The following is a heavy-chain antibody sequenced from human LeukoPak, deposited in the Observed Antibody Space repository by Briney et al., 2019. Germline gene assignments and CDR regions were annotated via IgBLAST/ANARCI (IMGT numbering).Heavy chain of an antibody. Sequence: SETLSLTCTVSGGSISSSVYYWGWIRQPPGKGLEWIGSIYYSGNTFYNPSLKSRVTISVDTSKNQFSLKLSSVTAADTAVYYCVVVVVAAIDYWGQGTLVTVSS. CDR2: IYYSGNT. CDR3: VVVVVAAIDY. V-gene: IGHV4-39*07. D-gene: IGHD2-15*01. J-gene: IGHJ4*02. CDR1: GGSISSSVYY.